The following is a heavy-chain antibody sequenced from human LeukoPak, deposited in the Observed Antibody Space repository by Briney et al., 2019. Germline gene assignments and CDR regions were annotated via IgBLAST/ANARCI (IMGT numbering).Heavy chain of an antibody. J-gene: IGHJ4*02. CDR1: GFTFNLYW. Sequence: LTGGSLRLSCAASGFTFNLYWMHWVRQAPGKGLVWVSRINSDGSSTSYADSVKGRFTISRDIAKNTLSLQMNSLRAEDTAVYYCVRGGGYSYGSFDYWGQGTLVTVSS. CDR3: VRGGGYSYGSFDY. CDR2: INSDGSST. D-gene: IGHD5-18*01. V-gene: IGHV3-74*01.